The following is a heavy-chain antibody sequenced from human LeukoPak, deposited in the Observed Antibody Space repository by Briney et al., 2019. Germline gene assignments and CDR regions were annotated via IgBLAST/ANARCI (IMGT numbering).Heavy chain of an antibody. CDR3: AKRRDGYNQGFDY. D-gene: IGHD5-24*01. J-gene: IGHJ4*02. CDR2: IYYSGST. V-gene: IGHV4-39*01. CDR1: GGSISSSSYY. Sequence: SETLSLTCTVSGGSISSSSYYWGWIRQPPGKGLEWIGSIYYSGSTYYNPSLKSRVTISVDTSKNQFSLKLSSVTAADTAVYYCAKRRDGYNQGFDYWGQGTLVTVSS.